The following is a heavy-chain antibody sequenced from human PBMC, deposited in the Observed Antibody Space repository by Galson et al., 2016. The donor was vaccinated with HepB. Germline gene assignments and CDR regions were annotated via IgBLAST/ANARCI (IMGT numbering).Heavy chain of an antibody. CDR1: GFTFSSYA. V-gene: IGHV3-30*04. Sequence: SLRLSCAASGFTFSSYAMNWVRQAPGKGLEWVAVISYDGSKKYYADSVKGRFTISRDNSKNTLYLRMNSLRAEDTAVYYCARETGSCFDNWGQGTLVTVSS. CDR3: ARETGSCFDN. D-gene: IGHD1-26*01. J-gene: IGHJ4*02. CDR2: ISYDGSKK.